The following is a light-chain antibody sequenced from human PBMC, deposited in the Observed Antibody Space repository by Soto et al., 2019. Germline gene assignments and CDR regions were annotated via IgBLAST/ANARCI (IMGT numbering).Light chain of an antibody. J-gene: IGLJ2*01. Sequence: QSVLTQPPSVSGAPGQRVTISCTGSSSNIGAGYDVYWYQQLPGTAPKLLIYGNSNRPSGVPERVSGSKSATSASLAITGLQAEDEADYYCQSYDSSLTGAVFGGGTKLTVL. CDR3: QSYDSSLTGAV. CDR2: GNS. CDR1: SSNIGAGYD. V-gene: IGLV1-40*01.